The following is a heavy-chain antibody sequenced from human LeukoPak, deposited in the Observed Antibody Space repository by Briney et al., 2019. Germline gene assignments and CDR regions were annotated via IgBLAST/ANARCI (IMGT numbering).Heavy chain of an antibody. CDR2: ITSSGATT. CDR1: GFTISTYA. Sequence: GGSLRLSCAASGFTISTYAMTWVRQAPGKGLEWVSSITSSGATTYYADSVKGRFTISRDISKNTLYLQMNSLTAEDSAVYYCAKEFIAGDGHVDCDSWGQGTLVTVSS. J-gene: IGHJ4*02. V-gene: IGHV3-23*01. D-gene: IGHD5-24*01. CDR3: AKEFIAGDGHVDCDS.